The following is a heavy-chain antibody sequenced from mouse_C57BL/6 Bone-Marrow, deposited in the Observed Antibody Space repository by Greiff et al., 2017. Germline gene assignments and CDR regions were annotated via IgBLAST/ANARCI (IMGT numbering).Heavy chain of an antibody. CDR2: INPGSGGT. Sequence: QVQLQQSGAELVRPGTSVKVSCKASGYAFTNYLIEWVKQRPGQGLEWIGVINPGSGGTNYNEKFKGKATLTADKSSSTAYMQLSSLTSEDSAVYFCARAEVTTVVARDYWGQGTTLTVSS. J-gene: IGHJ2*01. CDR3: ARAEVTTVVARDY. CDR1: GYAFTNYL. V-gene: IGHV1-54*01. D-gene: IGHD1-1*01.